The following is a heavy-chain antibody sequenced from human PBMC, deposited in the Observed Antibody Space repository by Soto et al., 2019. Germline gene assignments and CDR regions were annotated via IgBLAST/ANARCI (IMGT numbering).Heavy chain of an antibody. Sequence: ASVKVSCKASGYTFTSYGISWVRQAPGQGLEWMGWISAYNGNTNYAQKLQGGVTMTTDTSTSTAYMELRSLRSEDTAVYYCATERPCLPNYDFRSGCQYYFDYWGQGTLVTVSS. D-gene: IGHD3-3*01. CDR2: ISAYNGNT. CDR3: ATERPCLPNYDFRSGCQYYFDY. J-gene: IGHJ4*02. CDR1: GYTFTSYG. V-gene: IGHV1-18*01.